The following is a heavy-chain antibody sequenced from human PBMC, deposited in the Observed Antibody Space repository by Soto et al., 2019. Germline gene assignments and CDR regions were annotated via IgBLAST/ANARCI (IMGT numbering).Heavy chain of an antibody. CDR2: FDPEDGAT. CDR3: ARGRVYIAVAGRVCMDV. Sequence: GASVKVSCKVSGYTLAELSMHWVRQAPGKGLEWMGGFDPEDGATNYAQKFQGRVTMTADKSTSTAYMELSSLRSEDTAVYYCARGRVYIAVAGRVCMDVWGQGTTVTVSS. D-gene: IGHD6-19*01. J-gene: IGHJ6*02. V-gene: IGHV1-24*01. CDR1: GYTLAELS.